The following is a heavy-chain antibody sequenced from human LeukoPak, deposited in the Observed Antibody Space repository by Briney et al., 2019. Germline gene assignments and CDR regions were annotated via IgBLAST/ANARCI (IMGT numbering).Heavy chain of an antibody. CDR2: INSSGGRT. D-gene: IGHD4-17*01. Sequence: GGSLRLSCAASEFTFSSYAMTWARQAPGKGLQWVSTINSSGGRTYYADSVKGRFTISRDSSKNTLYLQMNSLRAEDTAVYYCAKDRASDGGYSFDYWGQGALVTVSS. J-gene: IGHJ4*02. CDR1: EFTFSSYA. V-gene: IGHV3-23*01. CDR3: AKDRASDGGYSFDY.